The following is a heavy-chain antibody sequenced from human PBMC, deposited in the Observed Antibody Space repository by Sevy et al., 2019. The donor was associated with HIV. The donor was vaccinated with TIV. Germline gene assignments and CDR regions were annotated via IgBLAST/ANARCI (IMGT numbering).Heavy chain of an antibody. V-gene: IGHV3-49*03. Sequence: GGSLRLSCTGSGFTFGDYAMSWFRQAPGMGLEWVGFIRSKDYGGATEYAASVKGRFTISRDDSKSIADLQMNSLKTEDTAVYYCTRGYYYDSSGYSDYWGQGTLANVSS. CDR1: GFTFGDYA. J-gene: IGHJ4*02. CDR3: TRGYYYDSSGYSDY. D-gene: IGHD3-22*01. CDR2: IRSKDYGGAT.